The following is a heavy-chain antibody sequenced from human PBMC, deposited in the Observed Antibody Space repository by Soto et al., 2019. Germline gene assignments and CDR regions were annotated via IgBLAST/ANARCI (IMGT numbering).Heavy chain of an antibody. V-gene: IGHV3-30*18. CDR2: ISYDGSNK. J-gene: IGHJ6*02. CDR1: GFTFSSYG. D-gene: IGHD3-22*01. CDR3: AKDSITIIVVVITGPYGMDV. Sequence: PGGSLRLSCAASGFTFSSYGMHWVRQAPGKGLEWVAVISYDGSNKYYADSVKGRFTISRDNSKNTLYLQMNSLRAEDTAVYYCAKDSITIIVVVITGPYGMDVWGQGTTVTVSS.